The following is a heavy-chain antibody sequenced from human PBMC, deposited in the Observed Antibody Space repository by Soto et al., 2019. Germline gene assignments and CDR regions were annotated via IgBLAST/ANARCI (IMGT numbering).Heavy chain of an antibody. CDR3: ARGPRESGEWLLFDY. Sequence: ASVKVSCKASGYTFSTYEINWVRRAAGQGLEWMGRMNPDNGNTGYAQKFQDRVTMTRNTSISTAYMELSSLRSDDTAVYYCARGPRESGEWLLFDYWGQGALVTVSS. CDR1: GYTFSTYE. CDR2: MNPDNGNT. J-gene: IGHJ4*02. D-gene: IGHD3-3*01. V-gene: IGHV1-8*01.